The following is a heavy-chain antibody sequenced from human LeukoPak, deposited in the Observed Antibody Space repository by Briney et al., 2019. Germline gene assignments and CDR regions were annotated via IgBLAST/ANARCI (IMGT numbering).Heavy chain of an antibody. CDR1: GFTFSNYW. V-gene: IGHV3-7*01. D-gene: IGHD6-13*01. Sequence: GGSLRLSCAASGFTFSNYWMTWVRQSPGKGLEWVANMKQDGSEKYYVDSVKGRFTISRDNAKDSLYLQMNSLRAEDTGVYYCARGVYSIDYWGQGTLVTVSS. CDR2: MKQDGSEK. J-gene: IGHJ4*02. CDR3: ARGVYSIDY.